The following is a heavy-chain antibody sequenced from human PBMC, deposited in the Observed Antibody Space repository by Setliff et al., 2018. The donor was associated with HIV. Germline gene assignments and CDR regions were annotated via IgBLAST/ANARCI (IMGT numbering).Heavy chain of an antibody. Sequence: SETLSLTCTVSGGSISSSSYYWGWIRQPPGKGLEWIGSIYYSGSTYYNPSLKSRVAISVDTSKNQFSLKLSSVTAADTAVYYCASPTSDLYSGSPEWGQGTLVTVS. CDR3: ASPTSDLYSGSPE. J-gene: IGHJ4*02. D-gene: IGHD1-26*01. V-gene: IGHV4-39*01. CDR2: IYYSGST. CDR1: GGSISSSSYY.